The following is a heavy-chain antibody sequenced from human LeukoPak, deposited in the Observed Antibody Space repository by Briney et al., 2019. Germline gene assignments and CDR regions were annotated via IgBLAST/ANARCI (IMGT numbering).Heavy chain of an antibody. D-gene: IGHD2-2*01. Sequence: GGSLRLSCAASGFTFSSYAMSWVRQAPGKGLEWVSAISGSGGSTYHAASVKGRFTISRDNSKNTLYLQMNSLRAEDTAVYYCAKKRGYCSSTSCYLYYYYMDVWGKGTTVTVSS. CDR2: ISGSGGST. CDR1: GFTFSSYA. CDR3: AKKRGYCSSTSCYLYYYYMDV. V-gene: IGHV3-23*01. J-gene: IGHJ6*03.